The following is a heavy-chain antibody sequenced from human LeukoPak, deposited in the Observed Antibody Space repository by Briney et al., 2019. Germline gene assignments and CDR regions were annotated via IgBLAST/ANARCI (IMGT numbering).Heavy chain of an antibody. J-gene: IGHJ4*02. CDR2: ISGSGGST. CDR3: VRHGDTDSCLAN. CDR1: GFTFSSYA. V-gene: IGHV3-23*01. Sequence: PGRSLRLSCATSGFTFSSYAMSWVRQAPGKGLEWVSAISGSGGSTYYADSVKGRFTISRDNSKNTLYLQMNDLRAEDTAVYYCVRHGDTDSCLANWGQGTLVTVSS. D-gene: IGHD2-2*01.